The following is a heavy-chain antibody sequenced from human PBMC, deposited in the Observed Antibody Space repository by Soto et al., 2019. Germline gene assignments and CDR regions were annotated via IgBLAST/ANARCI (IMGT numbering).Heavy chain of an antibody. CDR2: HYSGGST. D-gene: IGHD1-26*01. Sequence: WWSLRLSCSISVFSVSSNYLSWVRQAPWKGLEWVSVHYSGGSTYYADSVQGRFTISRDKSNNTLYLQMRRVRAEDTAVYFCARHRHPRGTVGATSPLDPWGQGTQVTVSS. J-gene: IGHJ5*02. CDR1: VFSVSSNY. CDR3: ARHRHPRGTVGATSPLDP. V-gene: IGHV3-53*01.